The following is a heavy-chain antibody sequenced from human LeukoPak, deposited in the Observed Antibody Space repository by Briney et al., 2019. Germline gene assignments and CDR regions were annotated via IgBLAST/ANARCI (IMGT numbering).Heavy chain of an antibody. Sequence: PGGSLRLSCAASGFTFSTYGIHWVRQAPGTGLEWVAFIRYDGTNKWYADSVKGRFTISRDNSKNMLYLQMNSLRAEDTAVYHCTKDRDYGDYPSAYYYYMDVWGKGTTVTVSS. CDR3: TKDRDYGDYPSAYYYYMDV. CDR1: GFTFSTYG. CDR2: IRYDGTNK. J-gene: IGHJ6*03. D-gene: IGHD4-17*01. V-gene: IGHV3-30*02.